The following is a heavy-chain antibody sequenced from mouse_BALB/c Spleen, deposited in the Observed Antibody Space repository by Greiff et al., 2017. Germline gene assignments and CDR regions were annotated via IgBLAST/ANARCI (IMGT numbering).Heavy chain of an antibody. Sequence: EVKLMESGGGLVQPKGSLKLSCAASGFTFNTYAMNWVRQAPGKGLEWVARIRSKSNNYATYYADSVKDRFTISRDDSQSMLYLQMNNLKTEDTAMYYCVRLNYLYYAMDYWGQGTSVTVSS. CDR1: GFTFNTYA. J-gene: IGHJ4*01. V-gene: IGHV10-1*02. CDR2: IRSKSNNYAT. CDR3: VRLNYLYYAMDY. D-gene: IGHD1-1*01.